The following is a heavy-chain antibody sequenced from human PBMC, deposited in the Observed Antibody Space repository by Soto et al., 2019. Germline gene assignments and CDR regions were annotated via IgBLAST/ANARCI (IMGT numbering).Heavy chain of an antibody. Sequence: GSVKVSCKASGYTFTSHGISWVRQAPGQGLEWMGWISPYNGNTDYAQKVQGRVTMTTDTSTSTAYMELRSLRSDDTAVYYCARDKLEMATIFDSWGQGALVTVSS. V-gene: IGHV1-18*01. CDR2: ISPYNGNT. CDR1: GYTFTSHG. J-gene: IGHJ4*02. CDR3: ARDKLEMATIFDS. D-gene: IGHD5-12*01.